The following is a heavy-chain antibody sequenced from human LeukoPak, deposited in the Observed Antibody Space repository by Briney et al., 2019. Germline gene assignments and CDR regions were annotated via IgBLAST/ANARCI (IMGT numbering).Heavy chain of an antibody. Sequence: PSQTLSLTCAVSGGSISSGGYSWSWIRQPPGKGLEWIGYIYHSGSTYYNPSLKSRVTISVDRSKNQFSLKLSSVTAADTAVYYCARSRNGYNFRMEVGYAFDIWGQGTMVTVSS. D-gene: IGHD5-24*01. CDR2: IYHSGST. J-gene: IGHJ3*02. CDR1: GGSISSGGYS. V-gene: IGHV4-30-2*01. CDR3: ARSRNGYNFRMEVGYAFDI.